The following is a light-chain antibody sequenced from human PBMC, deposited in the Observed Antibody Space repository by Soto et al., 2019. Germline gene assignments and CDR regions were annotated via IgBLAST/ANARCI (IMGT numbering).Light chain of an antibody. V-gene: IGLV2-23*01. CDR3: CSYAGSSTWG. CDR1: SSDVGSYNL. J-gene: IGLJ3*02. Sequence: QSALTQPASVSGSPGQSITISCTGTSSDVGSYNLVSWYQQHPGKAPKLMIYDGSKRPSGVSNRFSGSKSGNTASLTISGLQAEDEADYYCCSYAGSSTWGFGGGTKVTVL. CDR2: DGS.